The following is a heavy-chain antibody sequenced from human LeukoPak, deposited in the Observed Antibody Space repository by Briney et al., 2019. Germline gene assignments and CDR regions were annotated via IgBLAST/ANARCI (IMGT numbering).Heavy chain of an antibody. Sequence: PGGSLRLSCAASGFTFNNYAMTWVRQAPGKGLEWVSAISGSGGSTYYADSVKGRFTISRDNSKDTLYLQMSSMRVEDTAVYFCARGFRTTWNDYGMDVWGQGTMVTVSS. D-gene: IGHD1-1*01. CDR3: ARGFRTTWNDYGMDV. CDR2: ISGSGGST. J-gene: IGHJ6*02. CDR1: GFTFNNYA. V-gene: IGHV3-23*01.